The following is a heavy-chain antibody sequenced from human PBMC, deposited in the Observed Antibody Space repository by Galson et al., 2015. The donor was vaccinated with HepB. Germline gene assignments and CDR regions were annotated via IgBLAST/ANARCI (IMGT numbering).Heavy chain of an antibody. CDR1: GLTFSAYG. Sequence: SLRLSCAASGLTFSAYGMHWVRQAPGKGLEWVAVTSYDGTNKYYGDTVKGRFTISRDNSKNKLYLQMNNLRAEDTAIYYCAKDRGQGVAGAFHYWGQGTLVTVSS. CDR2: TSYDGTNK. D-gene: IGHD6-19*01. CDR3: AKDRGQGVAGAFHY. V-gene: IGHV3-30*18. J-gene: IGHJ4*02.